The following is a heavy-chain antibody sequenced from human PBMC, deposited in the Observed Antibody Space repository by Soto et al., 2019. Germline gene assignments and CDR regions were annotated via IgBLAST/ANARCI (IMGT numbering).Heavy chain of an antibody. CDR3: AKDRQRLQLWYQFDH. CDR1: GFTFSSNA. Sequence: QVHLEESGGGVVQPGGSLRLSCAASGFTFSSNAMHWVRQAPGKGLEWVAVISFDGTNRYYADSLKGRFTISRDNSKNTLFLQMNSLRPDDTAVYYCAKDRQRLQLWYQFDHWGQGTLVTVSS. D-gene: IGHD6-25*01. J-gene: IGHJ4*02. CDR2: ISFDGTNR. V-gene: IGHV3-30*18.